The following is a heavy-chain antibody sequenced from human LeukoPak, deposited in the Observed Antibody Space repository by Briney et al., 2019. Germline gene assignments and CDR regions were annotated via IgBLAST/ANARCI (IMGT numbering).Heavy chain of an antibody. Sequence: SETLSLTCTVSGYSISSGYYWSWIRQPAGKGLEWIGRIYTSGSTNYNPSLKSRVTMSVDTSKNQFSLKLSSVTAADTAVYYCARFNTILDAFDIWGQGTMVTVSS. CDR3: ARFNTILDAFDI. J-gene: IGHJ3*02. D-gene: IGHD3-3*01. CDR2: IYTSGST. CDR1: GYSISSGYY. V-gene: IGHV4-4*07.